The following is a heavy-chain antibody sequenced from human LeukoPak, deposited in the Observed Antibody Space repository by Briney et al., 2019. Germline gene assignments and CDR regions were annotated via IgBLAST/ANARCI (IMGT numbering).Heavy chain of an antibody. CDR1: GGSFSGYY. J-gene: IGHJ5*02. D-gene: IGHD6-19*01. Sequence: PSETLSLTCAVYGGSFSGYYWSWIRQPPGKGLEWIGEINHSGSTNYNPSLKSRVTISVDTSKNQFSLKLSPVTAADTAVYYCARARRWGVAVAGKGWFDPWGQGTLVTVSS. V-gene: IGHV4-34*01. CDR3: ARARRWGVAVAGKGWFDP. CDR2: INHSGST.